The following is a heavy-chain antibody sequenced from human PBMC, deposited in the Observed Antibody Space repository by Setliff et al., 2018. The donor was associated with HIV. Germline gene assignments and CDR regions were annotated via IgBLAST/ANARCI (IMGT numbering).Heavy chain of an antibody. J-gene: IGHJ4*02. D-gene: IGHD5-18*01. CDR3: ARRGYSYAVFDY. CDR1: GFSISRSYY. V-gene: IGHV4-38-2*01. Sequence: PSETLSLTCAVSGFSISRSYYWAWIRQPPGKGLEWIASVYHSGSTYYNPSLKSRVSISVDTSKNQFSLKPSSVTTADTAVYYCARRGYSYAVFDYWGQGTLVTVSS. CDR2: VYHSGST.